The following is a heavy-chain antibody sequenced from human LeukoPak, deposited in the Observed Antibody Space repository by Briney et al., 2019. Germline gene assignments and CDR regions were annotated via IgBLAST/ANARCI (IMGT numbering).Heavy chain of an antibody. CDR3: ARGRSGYYSRGGELDY. CDR2: ISYDGSNK. CDR1: GFTFSSYA. J-gene: IGHJ4*02. Sequence: GGSLRLSCAASGFTFSSYAMHWVRQAPGKGLEWVAVISYDGSNKYYADSVKGRFTISRDNSKNTLYLQMNSLRAEDTAVYYCARGRSGYYSRGGELDYWGQGTLVTVSS. D-gene: IGHD3-22*01. V-gene: IGHV3-30-3*01.